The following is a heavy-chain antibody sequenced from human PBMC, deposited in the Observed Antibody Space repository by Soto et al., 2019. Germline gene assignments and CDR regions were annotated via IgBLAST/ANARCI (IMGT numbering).Heavy chain of an antibody. D-gene: IGHD4-17*01. J-gene: IGHJ6*01. CDR2: ISGSGGST. Sequence: GGSLRLSCAASGFTFSSYAMSWVRQAPGKGLEWVSAISGSGGSTYYADSLKGRFTISRDNSKNTLYLQMNSLRADDTAVYYCACSGPYGYYYYGLEVWGQGSTFAVSS. CDR3: ACSGPYGYYYYGLEV. CDR1: GFTFSSYA. V-gene: IGHV3-23*01.